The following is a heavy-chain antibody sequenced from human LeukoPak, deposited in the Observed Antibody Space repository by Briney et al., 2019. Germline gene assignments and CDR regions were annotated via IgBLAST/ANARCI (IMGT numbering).Heavy chain of an antibody. J-gene: IGHJ4*02. V-gene: IGHV3-21*01. CDR3: ARTHRLIAAAGTVDY. CDR1: GFTFSSYS. CDR2: ISSSSSYI. D-gene: IGHD6-13*01. Sequence: GGSLRLSCAASGFTFSSYSMNWVRQAPGKGLEWVSSISSSSSYIYYADSVKGRFTISRDNAKNSLYLQMNSLRAEDTVVYYCARTHRLIAAAGTVDYWGQGTLVTVSS.